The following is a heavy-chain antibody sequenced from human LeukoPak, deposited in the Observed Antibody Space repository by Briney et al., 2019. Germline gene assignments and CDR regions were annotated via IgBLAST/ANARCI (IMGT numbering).Heavy chain of an antibody. CDR3: ARVGGSKYYDFWSGRSQYYYYYYMDV. Sequence: GGSLRLSCATAGLTFSNYGMHWVRQAPGKGLQWVAYIRYDGRNKYSADSVKGRFTIYRDNSKNTLYLQMNSLRAEDTAVYNCARVGGSKYYDFWSGRSQYYYYYYMDVWGKGTTVTVSS. D-gene: IGHD3-3*01. V-gene: IGHV3-30*02. J-gene: IGHJ6*03. CDR1: GLTFSNYG. CDR2: IRYDGRNK.